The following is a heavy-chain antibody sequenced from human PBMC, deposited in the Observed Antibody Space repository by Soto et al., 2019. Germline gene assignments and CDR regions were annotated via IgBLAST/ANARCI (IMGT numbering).Heavy chain of an antibody. CDR1: GFSLSNAGLG. V-gene: IGHV2-26*04. D-gene: IGHD6-13*01. CDR2: IFSNDEK. Sequence: QVTVKESGPVLVKPTETLTLTCTVSGFSLSNAGLGVSWIRQPPGKALEWLAHIFSNDEKSYSTSLKSRLTNSKDTTKNQVVLTMTNMDPVDTATYYCASTYSTSWYWFDPWGQGTLVTVSS. CDR3: ASTYSTSWYWFDP. J-gene: IGHJ5*02.